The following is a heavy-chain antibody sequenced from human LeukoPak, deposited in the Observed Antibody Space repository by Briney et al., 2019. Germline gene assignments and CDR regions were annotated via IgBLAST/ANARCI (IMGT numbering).Heavy chain of an antibody. V-gene: IGHV3-21*01. CDR1: GFTFNLFS. CDR3: ARISLPDILWSGYEGLDY. CDR2: ISSSSSYI. D-gene: IGHD3-3*01. Sequence: TGGSLRLSCEASGFTFNLFSMNWVRQAPGKGLEWVSSISSSSSYIYYADSVKGRFTISRDNAKNSLYLQMNSLRAEDTAVYFCARISLPDILWSGYEGLDYWGQGTLVTVSS. J-gene: IGHJ4*02.